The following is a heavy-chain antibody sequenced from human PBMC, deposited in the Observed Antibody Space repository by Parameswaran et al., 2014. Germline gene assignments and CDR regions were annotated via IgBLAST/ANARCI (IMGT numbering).Heavy chain of an antibody. CDR2: IYPGDSDT. CDR3: ARQGSGTMVQGYYYYYYMDV. J-gene: IGHJ6*03. Sequence: WIRQPPGKGLEWMGIIYPGDSDTRYSPSFQGQVTISADKSISTAYLQWSSLKASDTAMYYCARQGSGTMVQGYYYYYYMDVWGKGTTVTVSS. D-gene: IGHD3-10*01. V-gene: IGHV5-51*01.